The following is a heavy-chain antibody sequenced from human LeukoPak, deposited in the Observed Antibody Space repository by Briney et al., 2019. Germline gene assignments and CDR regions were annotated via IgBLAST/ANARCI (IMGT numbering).Heavy chain of an antibody. J-gene: IGHJ4*02. D-gene: IGHD5-24*01. CDR2: ISSNGGST. Sequence: GGSLRLSCAASGFTFSSYAMHWVRQAPGKGLEYVSAISSNGGSTYYANSVKGRFTISRDNSKNTLYLQMGSLRAEDMAVYYCARLETWLQSGADYWGQGTLVTVSS. V-gene: IGHV3-64*01. CDR1: GFTFSSYA. CDR3: ARLETWLQSGADY.